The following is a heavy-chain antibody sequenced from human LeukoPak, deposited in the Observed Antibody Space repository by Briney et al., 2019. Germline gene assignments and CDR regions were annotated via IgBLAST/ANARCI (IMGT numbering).Heavy chain of an antibody. V-gene: IGHV4-59*01. CDR1: GGSISSYY. J-gene: IGHJ4*02. CDR3: ARGSDRDDFWSDYYFDY. Sequence: SETLSLTCTVSGGSISSYYWSWIRQPPGKRLEWIGYIYYSGSTNYNPSLKSRVTISVDTSKNQFSLKLSSVTAADTAVYYCARGSDRDDFWSDYYFDYWGQGTLVTVSS. CDR2: IYYSGST. D-gene: IGHD3-3*01.